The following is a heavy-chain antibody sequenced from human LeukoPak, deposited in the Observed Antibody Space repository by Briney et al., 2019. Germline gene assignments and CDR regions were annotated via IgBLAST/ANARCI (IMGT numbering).Heavy chain of an antibody. J-gene: IGHJ4*02. D-gene: IGHD3-22*01. Sequence: SGPTLVKPTQTLTLTCTFSGFSLSTSAVGVGWIRQPPGKALEWLALIYWDDDKRYSPSLKSRLTITKDTSKNQVVLTMTNMDPVDTATYYCAHLYYYDSSDYFDYWGQGTLVTVSS. V-gene: IGHV2-5*02. CDR2: IYWDDDK. CDR1: GFSLSTSAVG. CDR3: AHLYYYDSSDYFDY.